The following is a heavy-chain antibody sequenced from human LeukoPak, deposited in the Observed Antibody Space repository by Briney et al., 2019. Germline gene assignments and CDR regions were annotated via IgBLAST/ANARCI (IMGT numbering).Heavy chain of an antibody. J-gene: IGHJ3*02. CDR3: ALPRYYYGSGRGAFDI. V-gene: IGHV2-5*02. D-gene: IGHD3-10*01. CDR1: GFSLSTSGVG. Sequence: SGPTLVKPTQTLTLTCTFSGFSLSTSGVGVGWIRQPPGKALEWPALIYWDDDKRYSPSLKSRLTITKDTSKNQVVLTMTNMDPVDTATYYCALPRYYYGSGRGAFDIWGQGTMVTVSS. CDR2: IYWDDDK.